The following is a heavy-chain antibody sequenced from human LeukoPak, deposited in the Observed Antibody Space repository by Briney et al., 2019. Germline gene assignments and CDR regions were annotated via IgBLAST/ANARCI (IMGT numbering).Heavy chain of an antibody. J-gene: IGHJ3*02. CDR3: AKGGFGELNAFDI. V-gene: IGHV3-23*01. CDR1: GFTFSSYG. D-gene: IGHD3-10*01. CDR2: ISGSGGNT. Sequence: AGSLRLSCAASGFTFSSYGMSWVRQAPAKGLEWVSAISGSGGNTYYADSVKGRFTISRDNSKSRLSLQMQRLRAEDTAVYYCAKGGFGELNAFDIWGQGKMVTVSS.